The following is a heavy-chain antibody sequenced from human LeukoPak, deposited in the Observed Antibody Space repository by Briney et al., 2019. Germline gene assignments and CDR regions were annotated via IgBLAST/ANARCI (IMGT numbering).Heavy chain of an antibody. CDR1: GYTFTSYY. CDR2: INPSGGST. Sequence: ASVKVSCKASGYTFTSYYMHWVRQAPGQGLEWMGIINPSGGSTSYAQKFQGRVTMTRDMSTSTVYMELSSLKSEDTAVYYCARETTVIRPSRTQYFDLWGRGTLVTVSS. D-gene: IGHD4-17*01. CDR3: ARETTVIRPSRTQYFDL. V-gene: IGHV1-46*01. J-gene: IGHJ2*01.